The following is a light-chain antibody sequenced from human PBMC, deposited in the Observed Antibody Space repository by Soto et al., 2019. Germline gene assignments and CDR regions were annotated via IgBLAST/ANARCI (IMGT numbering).Light chain of an antibody. CDR3: LRRYNWQYT. Sequence: EIVLTQSPATLSLSPGERATLSCRASQSVSSYLAWYQQKPGHVPRLLIFDASIRATGIPARFSGSGSGTDFNLTISSLEAEDFAVYYCLRRYNWQYTFGQGTKLEIK. J-gene: IGKJ2*01. CDR2: DAS. CDR1: QSVSSY. V-gene: IGKV3-11*01.